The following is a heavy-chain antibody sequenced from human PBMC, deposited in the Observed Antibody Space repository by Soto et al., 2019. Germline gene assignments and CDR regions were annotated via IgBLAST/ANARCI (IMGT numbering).Heavy chain of an antibody. J-gene: IGHJ4*02. CDR3: AKSRTPELRFLEWLLSLFDY. CDR1: GFTFSSYA. V-gene: IGHV3-23*01. Sequence: EVQLLESGGGLVQPGGSLRLSCAASGFTFSSYAMSWVRQAPEKGLEWVSAISGSGGSRYYADSVKGRFTISRDNSKNTLYLQMNSLRAEDTAVYYCAKSRTPELRFLEWLLSLFDYWGQGTLVTVSS. D-gene: IGHD3-3*01. CDR2: ISGSGGSR.